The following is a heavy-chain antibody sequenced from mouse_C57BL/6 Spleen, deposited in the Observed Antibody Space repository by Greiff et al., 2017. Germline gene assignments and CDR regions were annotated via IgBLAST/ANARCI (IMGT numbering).Heavy chain of an antibody. CDR3: ARDTGTRAMDY. V-gene: IGHV5-16*01. Sequence: EVMLVESEGGLVQPGSSMKLSCTASGFTFSDYYMAWVRQVPEKGLEWVANINYDGSSTYYLDSLKSRFIISRDNAKNILYLQMSSLKSEDTATYYCARDTGTRAMDYWGQGTSVTVSS. CDR2: INYDGSST. D-gene: IGHD4-1*01. CDR1: GFTFSDYY. J-gene: IGHJ4*01.